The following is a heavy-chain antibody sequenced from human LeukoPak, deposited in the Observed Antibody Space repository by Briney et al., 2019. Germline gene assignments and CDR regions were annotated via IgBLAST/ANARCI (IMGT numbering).Heavy chain of an antibody. J-gene: IGHJ4*02. CDR2: IYTSGST. CDR3: AREYGDQGTRNFDY. CDR1: GGSISSYY. D-gene: IGHD4-17*01. Sequence: PSETLSLTRTVSGGSISSYYWSWIRQPAGKGLEWIGRIYTSGSTNYSPSLKSRVTTSVDTSKNQFSLKLISVTAADTAVYYCAREYGDQGTRNFDYWGQGSLVTVSS. V-gene: IGHV4-4*07.